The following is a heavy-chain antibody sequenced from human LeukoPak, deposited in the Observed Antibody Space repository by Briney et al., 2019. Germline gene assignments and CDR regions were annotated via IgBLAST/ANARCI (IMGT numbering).Heavy chain of an antibody. J-gene: IGHJ4*02. CDR2: ISYDGSNK. CDR1: GFTFSTYA. D-gene: IGHD1-14*01. Sequence: PGGSLILSCAASGFTFSTYAMHWVRQVPGKGLEWVAVISYDGSNKYYADSVKGRFTISRDNSKNTLYLQMNSPRGEDTGVYYCARDLESEPGQGPDYWGQGTLVTVSS. CDR3: ARDLESEPGQGPDY. V-gene: IGHV3-30-3*01.